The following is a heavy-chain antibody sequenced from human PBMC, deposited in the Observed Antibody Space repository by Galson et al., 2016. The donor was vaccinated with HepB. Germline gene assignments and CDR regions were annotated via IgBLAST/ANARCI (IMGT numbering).Heavy chain of an antibody. CDR1: GFAVRSYC. J-gene: IGHJ4*02. V-gene: IGHV3-66*04. CDR2: IYSADTT. D-gene: IGHD3-22*01. CDR3: ARHYCDASGHPNYLTH. Sequence: SLRLSCAVAGFAVRSYCMSWVRQAPGKGLEWASVIYSADTTYYADSVKGRFTTSTDSSKNTLYLQMDSLRAVDTAVYYCARHYCDASGHPNYLTHWGQGTPVTVSS.